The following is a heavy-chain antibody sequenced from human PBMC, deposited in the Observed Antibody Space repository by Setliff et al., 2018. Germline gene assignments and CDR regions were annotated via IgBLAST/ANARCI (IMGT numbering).Heavy chain of an antibody. CDR3: ARHATYYYGSGNLPFDH. Sequence: PSETLSLTCAIYGESSSGYYWPWIRQSPGKTLEWIGEIMDGRDTVYNPSLDSRVTISFDTSRNQFSLELSSVTAADTAVYYCARHATYYYGSGNLPFDHWAQGSLVTVSS. V-gene: IGHV4-34*12. CDR1: GESSSGYY. CDR2: IMDGRDT. D-gene: IGHD3-10*01. J-gene: IGHJ4*02.